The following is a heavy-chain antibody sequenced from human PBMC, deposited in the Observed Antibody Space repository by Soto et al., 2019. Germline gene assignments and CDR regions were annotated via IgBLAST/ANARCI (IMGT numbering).Heavy chain of an antibody. J-gene: IGHJ4*02. D-gene: IGHD1-26*01. CDR1: GGTFSSYT. CDR2: IIPILGIA. V-gene: IGHV1-69*08. Sequence: QVQLVQSGAEVKKPGSSVKVSCKASGGTFSSYTISWVRQAPGQGLEWMGRIIPILGIANYAQKFQGRVTITADKSTSTAYMELSSLRSEDTAVYYCARDFDSGSYSPFDYWGQGTLVTVSS. CDR3: ARDFDSGSYSPFDY.